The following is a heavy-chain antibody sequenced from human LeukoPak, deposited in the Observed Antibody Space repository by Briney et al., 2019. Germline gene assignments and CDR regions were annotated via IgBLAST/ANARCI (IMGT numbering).Heavy chain of an antibody. CDR1: GGTFSSYA. CDR2: IIPIFGTA. D-gene: IGHD3-10*01. J-gene: IGHJ6*02. V-gene: IGHV1-69*13. CDR3: AGGFGESYYYYYGMDV. Sequence: SVKVSCKASGGTFSSYAISWVRRAPGQGLEWMGGIIPIFGTANYAQKFQGRVTITADESTSTAYMELSSLRSEDTAVYYCAGGFGESYYYYYGMDVWGQGTTVTVSS.